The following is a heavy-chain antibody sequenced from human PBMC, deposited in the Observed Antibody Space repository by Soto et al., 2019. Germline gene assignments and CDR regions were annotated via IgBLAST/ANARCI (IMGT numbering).Heavy chain of an antibody. CDR2: INPNSGGT. D-gene: IGHD3-10*01. CDR3: SRVDPGETSPFDH. J-gene: IGHJ4*02. V-gene: IGHV1-2*04. Sequence: GASVKVSCKASGYTFTGYYMHWVRQAPGQGLEWMGWINPNSGGTNYAQNFQGWVTMTRDTSISTAYMELSRLRSEDTAVYYCSRVDPGETSPFDHWGQGTLVTVSS. CDR1: GYTFTGYY.